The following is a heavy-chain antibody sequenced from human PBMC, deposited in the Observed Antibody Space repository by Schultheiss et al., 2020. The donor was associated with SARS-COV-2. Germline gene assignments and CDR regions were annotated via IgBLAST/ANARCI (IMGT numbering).Heavy chain of an antibody. V-gene: IGHV4-59*08. D-gene: IGHD3-22*01. CDR2: IYYSGST. CDR1: GGSISSYY. J-gene: IGHJ6*03. CDR3: AGLDTYGYSNMDV. Sequence: SETLSLTCTVSGGSISSYYWSWIRQPPGKGLEWIGYIYYSGSTNYNPSLKSRVTISVDTSKNQFSLKLSSVTTTDTAMYYCAGLDTYGYSNMDVWGRGTAVTVSS.